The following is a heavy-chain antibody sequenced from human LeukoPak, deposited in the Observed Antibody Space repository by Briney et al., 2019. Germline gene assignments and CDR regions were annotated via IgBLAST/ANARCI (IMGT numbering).Heavy chain of an antibody. D-gene: IGHD2-2*01. CDR2: ISYDGSNK. V-gene: IGHV3-30*04. J-gene: IGHJ5*02. Sequence: GGSLRLSCAASGFTFNNYAMHWVRQAPGKGLEWVAVISYDGSNKYYADSVKGRFTISRDDSKSTLYLQMNTLRAEDTVVYYCARDRCVSCPAWNWFDPWGQGTLVTVSP. CDR3: ARDRCVSCPAWNWFDP. CDR1: GFTFNNYA.